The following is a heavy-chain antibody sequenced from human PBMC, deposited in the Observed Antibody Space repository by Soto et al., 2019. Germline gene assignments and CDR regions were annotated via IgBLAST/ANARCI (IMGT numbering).Heavy chain of an antibody. CDR2: ISGSGGST. CDR3: AKVLVYYDSSGYPLYNWLDP. D-gene: IGHD3-22*01. CDR1: GFTFSSYA. J-gene: IGHJ5*02. Sequence: PGGSLRLSCAASGFTFSSYAMSWVRQAPGKGLECVSAISGSGGSTYYADFVKGRFTISRDNSKNTLCLQMNSLRAEDTAVYYCAKVLVYYDSSGYPLYNWLDPWGQGALVTVSS. V-gene: IGHV3-23*01.